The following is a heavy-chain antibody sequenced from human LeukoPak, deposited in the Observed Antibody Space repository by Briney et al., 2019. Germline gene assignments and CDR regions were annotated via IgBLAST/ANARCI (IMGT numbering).Heavy chain of an antibody. J-gene: IGHJ4*02. Sequence: GGSLRLSCAASGFTFSSYGMHWVRQAPGKGLEWVAVIWYDGSNKYYADSVKGRFTISRDNSKNTLYLQMNSLRAEDTAVYYXXXXXTPYSSGWYFDYWGQGTLVTVSS. CDR3: XXXXTPYSSGWYFDY. CDR1: GFTFSSYG. D-gene: IGHD6-19*01. CDR2: IWYDGSNK. V-gene: IGHV3-33*01.